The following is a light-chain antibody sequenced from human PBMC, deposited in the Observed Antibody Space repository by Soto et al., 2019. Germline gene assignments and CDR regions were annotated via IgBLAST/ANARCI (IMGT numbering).Light chain of an antibody. CDR3: QQDGGSPPYT. CDR1: QSVSSSY. CDR2: GAS. V-gene: IGKV3-20*01. J-gene: IGKJ2*01. Sequence: EIVLTQSPGTLSLSPGERATLSCRASQSVSSSYLAWYQQKPGQAPRLLIYGASSRATGIPDRFSGSGSGTDFTLTFSRLEPQDFAVYYCQQDGGSPPYTFGQGTKVYIK.